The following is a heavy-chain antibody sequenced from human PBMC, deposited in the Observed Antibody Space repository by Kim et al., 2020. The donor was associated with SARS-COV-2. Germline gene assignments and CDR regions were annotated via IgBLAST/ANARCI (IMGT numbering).Heavy chain of an antibody. CDR1: GFTFSSYS. Sequence: GGSLRLSCAASGFTFSSYSMHWVRQAPGKGLEWVAGISYDGSGKYYGDPVKGRFTVSRDTSKNMLYLQMNSLRAEDTAVYYCAKVNSFFMKYPTRGAVDSGGHATIAIVSS. CDR3: AKVNSFFMKYPTRGAVDS. J-gene: IGHJ3*01. D-gene: IGHD3-16*01. CDR2: ISYDGSGK. V-gene: IGHV3-30*04.